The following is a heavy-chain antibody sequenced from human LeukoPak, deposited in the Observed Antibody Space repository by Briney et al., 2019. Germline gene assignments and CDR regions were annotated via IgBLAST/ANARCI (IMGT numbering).Heavy chain of an antibody. J-gene: IGHJ4*02. CDR2: LYRDGNT. Sequence: GGSLRLSCAASGFTFITNDMTWVRQAPGKGLEWVSGLYRDGNTKYAHSVQGRFTISRDNSKNTLYLEMNSLSADDTAVYYCARGVEPLAANTLAYWGQGTLVTVSS. D-gene: IGHD1-14*01. V-gene: IGHV3-53*01. CDR3: ARGVEPLAANTLAY. CDR1: GFTFITND.